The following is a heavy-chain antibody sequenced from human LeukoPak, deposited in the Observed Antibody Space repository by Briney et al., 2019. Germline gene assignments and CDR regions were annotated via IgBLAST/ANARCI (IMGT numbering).Heavy chain of an antibody. CDR3: ARVLRYDNSGHDSFDI. CDR1: GFTFSSYG. CDR2: ISYDGSNK. Sequence: GRSLRLSCAASGFTFSSYGMHWVRQAPGKGLEWVAVISYDGSNKYYADSVKGRFTISRDNSKNTLYLQMNSLRAEDTAVYYCARVLRYDNSGHDSFDIWGQGTMVIVSS. J-gene: IGHJ3*02. V-gene: IGHV3-30*03. D-gene: IGHD3-22*01.